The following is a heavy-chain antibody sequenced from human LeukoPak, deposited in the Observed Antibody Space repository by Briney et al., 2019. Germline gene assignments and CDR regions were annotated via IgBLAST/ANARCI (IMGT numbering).Heavy chain of an antibody. CDR2: IYYSGST. J-gene: IGHJ3*02. CDR3: ARHDYGDYGAFDI. Sequence: SETLSLTCTVSGGSISSGDYSWSWIRQPPGKGLEWIGYIYYSGSTYDNPSLKSRVTISLDTSQNQFSPKVSSVTAADTAVYYCARHDYGDYGAFDIWGQGTMVTVSS. D-gene: IGHD4-17*01. V-gene: IGHV4-30-4*01. CDR1: GGSISSGDYS.